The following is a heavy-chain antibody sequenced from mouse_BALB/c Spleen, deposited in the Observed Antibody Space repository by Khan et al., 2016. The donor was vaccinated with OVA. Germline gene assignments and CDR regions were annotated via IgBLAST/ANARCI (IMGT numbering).Heavy chain of an antibody. CDR2: ISPGSGSP. CDR3: SISNHFGNMLYAMVY. V-gene: IGHV1S41*01. CDR1: GYTFTSYW. J-gene: IGHJ4*01. Sequence: DLVKPGASVKLSCKASGYTFTSYWINWIKQRPGQSLEWIGQISPGSGSPFYNTIFKGKTTLTVDTSSSTAYIQVNSLSSEASAIYFCSISNHFGNMLYAMVYWGRVTSFTVAS.